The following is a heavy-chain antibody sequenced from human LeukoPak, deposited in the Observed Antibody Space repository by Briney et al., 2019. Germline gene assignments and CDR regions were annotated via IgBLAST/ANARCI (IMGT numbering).Heavy chain of an antibody. D-gene: IGHD3-10*01. V-gene: IGHV3-71*01. CDR3: ARGDSGSYNGAFDA. J-gene: IGHJ3*01. CDR1: GFTVSSNY. Sequence: GGSLRLSCAASGFTVSSNYMSWVRQAPGKGLESIAFIKGKTYGGTADYAASVKGRFTISRDDSKSIAYLRMNSLKTEDTAVYYCARGDSGSYNGAFDAWGQGTVVIVSS. CDR2: IKGKTYGGTA.